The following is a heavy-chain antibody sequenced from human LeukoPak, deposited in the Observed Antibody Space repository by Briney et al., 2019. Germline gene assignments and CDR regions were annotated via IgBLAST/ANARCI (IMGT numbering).Heavy chain of an antibody. Sequence: AGGSLRLSCAASGFPFSSYWVHWVRQAPGKGLVWVSRINSDGSSTTYADSVKGRFTISRDNAKNTLYLQMNSLRAEDTAVYYCARDRHCSGGSCYSGYWYFDLWGRGTLVTISS. V-gene: IGHV3-74*01. CDR3: ARDRHCSGGSCYSGYWYFDL. J-gene: IGHJ2*01. CDR2: INSDGSST. D-gene: IGHD2-15*01. CDR1: GFPFSSYW.